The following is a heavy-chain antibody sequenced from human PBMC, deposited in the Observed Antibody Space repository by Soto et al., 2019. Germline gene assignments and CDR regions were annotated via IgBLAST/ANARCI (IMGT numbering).Heavy chain of an antibody. D-gene: IGHD3-22*01. V-gene: IGHV3-30*18. CDR3: AKGYFDSRGYYYFDY. J-gene: IGHJ4*02. CDR1: GFTFSNYG. CDR2: ISSDGTNK. Sequence: QVQLVESGGGVVQPGRSLRLSCAASGFTFSNYGMHWVRQAPGKGLEWVAVISSDGTNKYYADSVKGRFTISRDTSKNTLYLQMNSLRAEVTAVFHCAKGYFDSRGYYYFDYWGQGTLVTVSS.